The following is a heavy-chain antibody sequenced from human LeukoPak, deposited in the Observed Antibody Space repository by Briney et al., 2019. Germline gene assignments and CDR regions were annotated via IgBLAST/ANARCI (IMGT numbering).Heavy chain of an antibody. CDR3: ARDNSSGWYNWFDP. Sequence: GASVKVSCKASGYTFTGYYMHWVRQAPGQGLEWMGWINPNSGGTNYAQKFQGRVTMTRDTSISTAYMELSRLRSGDTAVYYCARDNSSGWYNWFDPWGQGTLVTASS. D-gene: IGHD6-19*01. CDR1: GYTFTGYY. V-gene: IGHV1-2*02. CDR2: INPNSGGT. J-gene: IGHJ5*02.